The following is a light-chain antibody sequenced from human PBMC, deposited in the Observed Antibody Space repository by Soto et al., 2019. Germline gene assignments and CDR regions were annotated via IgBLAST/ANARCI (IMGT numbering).Light chain of an antibody. CDR3: QQYGSSLIT. CDR2: GAS. Sequence: ESVLTQSPGTLSLSPGERATLSFRASQSVSSSYLAWYQQKPGQAPRLLIYGASSRATGIPDRFSGSGSGTDFTLTISRLEPEDFAVYYCQQYGSSLITFGQGTRLEIK. CDR1: QSVSSSY. J-gene: IGKJ5*01. V-gene: IGKV3-20*01.